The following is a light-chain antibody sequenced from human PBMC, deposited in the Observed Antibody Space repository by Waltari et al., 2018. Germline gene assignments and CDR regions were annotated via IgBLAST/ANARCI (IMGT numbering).Light chain of an antibody. J-gene: IGKJ1*01. CDR1: QSINMF. Sequence: DIQMTKSPSPLSASVGDRVTITCRASQSINMFLNWYQQKPGKAPKLLIYGASSLQRGVPSRFSGGGSGTDFTLTISSLQAEDFATYYCQQSHSTPRTFGQGTKV. V-gene: IGKV1-39*01. CDR3: QQSHSTPRT. CDR2: GAS.